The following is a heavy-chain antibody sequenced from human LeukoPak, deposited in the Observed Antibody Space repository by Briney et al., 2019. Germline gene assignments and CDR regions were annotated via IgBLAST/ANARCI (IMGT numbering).Heavy chain of an antibody. J-gene: IGHJ4*02. CDR1: GYSSTSYW. V-gene: IGHV5-51*01. D-gene: IGHD3-9*01. CDR2: IYPGDSDT. CDR3: ARPRGVRYFDPFDY. Sequence: GEALNISWKASGYSSTSYWIGWVRHIPRKALEWMRIIYPGDSDTRYSPSFQGQVTISADKSISTAYLQWSSLTASDTAMYYCARPRGVRYFDPFDYWGQGILVTVSS.